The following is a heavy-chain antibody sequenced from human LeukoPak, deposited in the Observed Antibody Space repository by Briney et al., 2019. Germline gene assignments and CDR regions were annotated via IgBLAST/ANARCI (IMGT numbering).Heavy chain of an antibody. CDR3: ATDGRSSGWYGFDY. D-gene: IGHD6-19*01. Sequence: GGSLRLSCAGSGITFSGYTMHWVRQAPGKGLEWVAFIPHDDSNKYYADSLKGRITISRDNARSTLYLQMNSLRAEDTAVYYCATDGRSSGWYGFDYWGQGILVTVSS. V-gene: IGHV3-30-3*01. CDR2: IPHDDSNK. J-gene: IGHJ4*02. CDR1: GITFSGYT.